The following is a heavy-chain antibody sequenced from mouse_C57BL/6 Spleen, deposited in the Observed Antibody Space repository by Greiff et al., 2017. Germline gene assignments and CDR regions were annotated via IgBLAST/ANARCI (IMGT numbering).Heavy chain of an antibody. Sequence: VQLQQPGAELVRPGTSVKLSCKASGYTFTSYWMHWVKQRPGQGLEWIGVIDPSDSYTNYNQKFKGKATLTVDTSSSTAYMQLSSLTSEDSAVYYCARFLDGDYLWYFDVWGTGTTVTVSS. D-gene: IGHD2-13*01. V-gene: IGHV1-59*01. J-gene: IGHJ1*03. CDR3: ARFLDGDYLWYFDV. CDR2: IDPSDSYT. CDR1: GYTFTSYW.